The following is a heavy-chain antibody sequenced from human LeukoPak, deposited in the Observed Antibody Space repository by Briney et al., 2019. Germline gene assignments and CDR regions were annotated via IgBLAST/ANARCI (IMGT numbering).Heavy chain of an antibody. CDR2: IYYSGST. J-gene: IGHJ5*02. Sequence: PSETLSLSCTVSGGSISSSSYYWGWIRQPPGKGLEWIGSIYYSGSTYYNPSLKSRVTISVDTSKNQFSLKLSSVTAADTAVYYCARATYYYDPKNWFDPWGQGTLVTVSS. CDR1: GGSISSSSYY. D-gene: IGHD3-22*01. CDR3: ARATYYYDPKNWFDP. V-gene: IGHV4-39*07.